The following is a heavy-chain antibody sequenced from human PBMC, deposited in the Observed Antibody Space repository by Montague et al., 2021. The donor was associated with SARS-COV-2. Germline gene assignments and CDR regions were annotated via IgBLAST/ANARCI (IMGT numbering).Heavy chain of an antibody. CDR2: IRTTGXT. D-gene: IGHD1-26*01. Sequence: TLSLTCTASGASISTGIYYWSWIRQPAGKGLEWIGRIRTTGXTXYXXXXESRVFMSVDTSTNQFSLSLTSVTAADTAVYFCARFGSGTLEFDLWGQGTLVTVSS. V-gene: IGHV4-61*02. CDR1: GASISTGIYY. J-gene: IGHJ4*02. CDR3: ARFGSGTLEFDL.